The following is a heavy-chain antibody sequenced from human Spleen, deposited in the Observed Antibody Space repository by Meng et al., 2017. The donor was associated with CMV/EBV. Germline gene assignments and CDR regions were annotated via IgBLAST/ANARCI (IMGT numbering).Heavy chain of an antibody. CDR3: ASITGTRDY. V-gene: IGHV6-1*01. J-gene: IGHJ4*02. CDR1: GDSVSSNSAA. CDR2: TYYRSKWYN. D-gene: IGHD1-7*01. Sequence: TCAISGDSVSSNSAAWNWIRQSPSRGLEWLGRTYYRSKWYNDYAASAKSRIIINSDTSKNQFSLQLNSVTPEDTAVYYCASITGTRDYWGQGTLVTVSS.